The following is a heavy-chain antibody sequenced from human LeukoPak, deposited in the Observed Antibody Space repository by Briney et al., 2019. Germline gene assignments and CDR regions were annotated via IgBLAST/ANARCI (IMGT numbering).Heavy chain of an antibody. J-gene: IGHJ4*02. CDR1: GGSISSYY. D-gene: IGHD3-16*01. CDR2: IYYSGST. CDR3: ARSYYDYVWGSYSEFDY. V-gene: IGHV4-59*08. Sequence: SETLSLTCTVSGGSISSYYWSWTRQPPGKGLEWIGYIYYSGSTNYNPSLKSRVTISVDTSKNQFSLKLSSVTAADTAVYYCARSYYDYVWGSYSEFDYWGQGTLVTVSS.